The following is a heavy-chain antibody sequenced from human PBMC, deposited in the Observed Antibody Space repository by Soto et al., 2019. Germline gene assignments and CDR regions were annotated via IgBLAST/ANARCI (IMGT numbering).Heavy chain of an antibody. CDR3: ARADDFSERFDY. Sequence: PXETLSLPFTVSSGSISSGYFYWSWIRQPPGKGLELIGNIYYSGSTYYKPSLRSRAIMSVDTSQNQFSLKLSSLTAADTAVYFCARADDFSERFDYWGQGALVTVSS. D-gene: IGHD4-4*01. V-gene: IGHV4-30-4*01. CDR2: IYYSGST. CDR1: SGSISSGYFY. J-gene: IGHJ4*02.